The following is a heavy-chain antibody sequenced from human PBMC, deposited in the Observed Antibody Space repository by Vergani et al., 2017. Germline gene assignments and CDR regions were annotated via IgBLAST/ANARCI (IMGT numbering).Heavy chain of an antibody. J-gene: IGHJ6*03. CDR3: ARVRGAQPGGMIVVVDLYYYYYMDV. V-gene: IGHV3-21*01. Sequence: EVQLVESGGGLVKPGGSLRLSCAASGFTFSSYSMNWVRQAPGKGLEWVSSISSSSSYIYYADSVKGRFTISRDNAKNSLYLQMNSLRAEDTAVYYCARVRGAQPGGMIVVVDLYYYYYMDVWGKGTTVTVSS. D-gene: IGHD3-22*01. CDR2: ISSSSSYI. CDR1: GFTFSSYS.